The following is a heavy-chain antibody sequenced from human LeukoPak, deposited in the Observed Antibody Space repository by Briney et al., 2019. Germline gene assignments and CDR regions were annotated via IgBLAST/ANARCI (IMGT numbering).Heavy chain of an antibody. CDR2: MNPNSGNT. D-gene: IGHD6-19*01. V-gene: IGHV1-8*01. CDR3: ARGTTAVAFLDY. CDR1: GYTFTSYD. J-gene: IGHJ4*02. Sequence: AAVKVSCKASGYTFTSYDINWVRQATGQGLEWMGWMNPNSGNTGYAQKFQGRVTMTRNTSISTAYMELSSLRSEDTAVYYCARGTTAVAFLDYWGQGTLVTVSS.